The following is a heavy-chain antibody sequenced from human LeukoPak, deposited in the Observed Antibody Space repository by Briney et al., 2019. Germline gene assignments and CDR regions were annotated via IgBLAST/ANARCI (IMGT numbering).Heavy chain of an antibody. V-gene: IGHV1-69*04. Sequence: ASVKVSCKASGGTFSSYAISWVRQAPGQGLEWMGRIIPILGIANYAQKFQGRVTITADKSTSTAYMELSSLKASDTAMYYCARHMAPLDCGGDCGAFDIWGQGTMVTVSS. CDR1: GGTFSSYA. D-gene: IGHD2-21*02. CDR3: ARHMAPLDCGGDCGAFDI. J-gene: IGHJ3*02. CDR2: IIPILGIA.